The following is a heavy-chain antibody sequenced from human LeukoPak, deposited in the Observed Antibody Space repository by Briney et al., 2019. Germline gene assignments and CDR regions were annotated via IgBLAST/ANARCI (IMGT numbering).Heavy chain of an antibody. D-gene: IGHD2-2*01. CDR1: GFTFSTYA. Sequence: GGSLRLSCAASGFTFSTYAMTWVRQAPGKGPEWVSIISHTGTSIFYADSVKGRFTISRDNSKNTLYLQMNSLRAEDTAVYYCAKGAVVVPALYYYMDVWGKGTTVTVSS. J-gene: IGHJ6*03. V-gene: IGHV3-23*01. CDR3: AKGAVVVPALYYYMDV. CDR2: ISHTGTSI.